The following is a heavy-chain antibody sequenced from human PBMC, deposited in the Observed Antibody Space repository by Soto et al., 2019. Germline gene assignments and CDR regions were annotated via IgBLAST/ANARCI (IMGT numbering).Heavy chain of an antibody. CDR1: GGSISSGGYS. CDR2: IYHSGST. V-gene: IGHV4-30-2*01. Sequence: SETLSLTCAVSGGSISSGGYSWSWIRQPPGKGLEWIGYIYHSGSTYYNPSLKSRVTISVDRSKNQFSLKLSSLRSEDTAVYYCARDSGYCSSTSCPAYYGMDVWGQGTTVTVSS. J-gene: IGHJ6*02. D-gene: IGHD2-2*01. CDR3: ARDSGYCSSTSCPAYYGMDV.